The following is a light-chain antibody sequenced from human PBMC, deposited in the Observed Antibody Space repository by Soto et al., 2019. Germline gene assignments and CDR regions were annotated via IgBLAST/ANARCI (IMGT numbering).Light chain of an antibody. J-gene: IGKJ1*01. CDR1: QSVSSN. CDR3: QQRSNWPWT. V-gene: IGKV3-15*01. CDR2: GAS. Sequence: EMVMTQSPATLSVSPGERATLSCRASQSVSSNLAWYQQKPGQAPRLLIYGASTRATGIPARFSGSGSGTEFTLTISSLEPEDFAVYYCQQRSNWPWTFGQGTKVEIK.